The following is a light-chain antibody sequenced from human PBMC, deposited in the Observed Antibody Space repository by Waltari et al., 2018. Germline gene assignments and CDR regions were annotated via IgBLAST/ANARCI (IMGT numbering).Light chain of an antibody. CDR3: CSYAGRYTFV. Sequence: QSALTQPRSVSGSPGQSVTISCTATISDVGGYNYASWFQQHPGKAPQLLIYEVSKRPSGVPDRLSGSKSGNTASLTISGLQAEDEADYYCCSYAGRYTFVFGTGTKVTVL. CDR1: ISDVGGYNY. J-gene: IGLJ1*01. V-gene: IGLV2-11*01. CDR2: EVS.